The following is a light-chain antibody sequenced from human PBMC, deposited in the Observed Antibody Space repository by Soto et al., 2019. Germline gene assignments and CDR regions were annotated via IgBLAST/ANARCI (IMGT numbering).Light chain of an antibody. CDR3: QQYNNWPFS. CDR1: QSVSSY. V-gene: IGKV3D-15*01. CDR2: DAS. J-gene: IGKJ5*01. Sequence: PGERATLSCRASQSVSSYLAWYQQKPGQAPRLLIYDASNRATGITARFSGSGSETDFTLTISGLQSEDSAVYFCQQYNNWPFSFGQGTDWRL.